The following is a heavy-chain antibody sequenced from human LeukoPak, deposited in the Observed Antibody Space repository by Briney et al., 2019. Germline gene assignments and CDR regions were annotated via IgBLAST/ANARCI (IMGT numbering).Heavy chain of an antibody. CDR1: GGSISSGGYS. Sequence: SETLSLTCAVSGGSISSGGYSWSWIRPPPGKGLEWNGYIYYSGITYYNPSPKSRVTISVDTSKNQFSLKLSSVTAADPAVYYCARDVVVAATGWYNWFDPWGQGTLVTVSS. V-gene: IGHV4-30-4*07. J-gene: IGHJ5*02. CDR3: ARDVVVAATGWYNWFDP. D-gene: IGHD2-15*01. CDR2: IYYSGIT.